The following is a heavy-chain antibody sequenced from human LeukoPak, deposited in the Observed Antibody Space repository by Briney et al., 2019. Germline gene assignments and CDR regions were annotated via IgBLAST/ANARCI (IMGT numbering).Heavy chain of an antibody. J-gene: IGHJ4*01. D-gene: IGHD3-10*01. V-gene: IGHV3-30*18. CDR1: GFTYKTFA. CDR2: ISSDGSYK. CDR3: AKDWGCYFASGISYLEY. Sequence: GGSLTSFRAASGFTYKTFARHRVRQAPGKGLEWVAVISSDGSYKYYADSVKGRFTISRDNSRNTLYLQMNSLRAEDTAVYFCAKDWGCYFASGISYLEYWGLCTLVTVSS.